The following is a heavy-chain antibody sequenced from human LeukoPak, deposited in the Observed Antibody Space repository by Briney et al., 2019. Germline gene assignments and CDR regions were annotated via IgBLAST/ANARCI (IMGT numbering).Heavy chain of an antibody. CDR1: GGSFSGYY. D-gene: IGHD3-3*01. Sequence: SETLSLTCAVYGGSFSGYYWSWIRQPPGKGLEWIGEINHSGSTNYNPSLKSRVTISVDTSKNQFSLKLSSVTAADTAVYYCARVGRFLEWLPLDYWGQGTLVTVSS. V-gene: IGHV4-34*01. J-gene: IGHJ4*02. CDR3: ARVGRFLEWLPLDY. CDR2: INHSGST.